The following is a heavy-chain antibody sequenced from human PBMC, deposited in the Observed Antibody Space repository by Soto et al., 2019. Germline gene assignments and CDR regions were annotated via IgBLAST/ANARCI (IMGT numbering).Heavy chain of an antibody. V-gene: IGHV4-39*01. CDR1: GGSISSSSYY. D-gene: IGHD2-8*01. CDR2: IYYSGST. Sequence: SETLSLTCTVSGGSISSSSYYWGWIRQPPGKGLEWIGSIYYSGSTYYNPSLKSRVTISVDTSKNQFSLKLSSVTAADTVFFYCARRGYYAISAFVIWGQGTMVPSPQ. CDR3: ARRGYYAISAFVI. J-gene: IGHJ3*02.